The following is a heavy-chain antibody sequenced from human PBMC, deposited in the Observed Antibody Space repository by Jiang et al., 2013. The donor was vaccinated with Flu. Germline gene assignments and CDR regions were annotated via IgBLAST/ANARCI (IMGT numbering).Heavy chain of an antibody. D-gene: IGHD1-26*01. CDR3: ARDGAGGAYYRHAFDF. CDR2: VSPNSGGT. J-gene: IGHJ3*01. Sequence: SGAEVKKPGASVKVSCKASGYPFIDFYIHWVRRAPGRGLEWMGWVSPNSGGTNFAPTFQGWVTLTRDTSTNTVYMELSRLKSDDTAVYYCARDGAGGAYYRHAFDFWGQGTMVTVSS. V-gene: IGHV1-2*04. CDR1: GYPFIDFY.